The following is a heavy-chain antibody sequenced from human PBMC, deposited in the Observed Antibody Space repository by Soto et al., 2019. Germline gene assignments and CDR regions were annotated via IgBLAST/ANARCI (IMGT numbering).Heavy chain of an antibody. J-gene: IGHJ4*02. CDR2: IIPIFGTA. V-gene: IGHV1-69*01. CDR1: GGTFSSYA. D-gene: IGHD4-17*01. Sequence: QVQLVQSGAEVKKPGSSVKVSCKASGGTFSSYAISWVRQAPGQGLEWMGGIIPIFGTANYAQEFQGRVTITADESTSTAYMELSSLRSEDTAVYYCARATRDYRGYYFDYWGQGTLVTVSS. CDR3: ARATRDYRGYYFDY.